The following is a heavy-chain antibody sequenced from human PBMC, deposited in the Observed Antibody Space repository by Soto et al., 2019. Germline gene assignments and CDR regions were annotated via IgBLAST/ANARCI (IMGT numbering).Heavy chain of an antibody. CDR1: GRSFSGYY. D-gene: IGHD2-8*02. CDR3: ARDKITGLFDY. Sequence: QVQLQQWGAGLLKPSETLSLTCAVYGRSFSGYYWTWSRQHPGTGLEWIGEINHSGSTNYNPSLKSRVTISVDTSKNQFSLKLTSVTAADTAVYYCARDKITGLFDYWGQGTLVTVSS. J-gene: IGHJ4*02. V-gene: IGHV4-34*01. CDR2: INHSGST.